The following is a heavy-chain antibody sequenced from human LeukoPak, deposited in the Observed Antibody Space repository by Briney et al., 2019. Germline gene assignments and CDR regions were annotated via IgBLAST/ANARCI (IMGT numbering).Heavy chain of an antibody. CDR2: FDSEDGET. D-gene: IGHD3-16*01. CDR3: TTGPFG. CDR1: GYTEYTLSELF. Sequence: ASVKVSCKVFGYTEYTLSELFMHWVRQAPGKGLEWMGGFDSEDGETIYAQKIQGRVTMPEDTSTDTAYMELSSLRSEDTAVYYCTTGPFGWGQGTLVTVSS. J-gene: IGHJ4*02. V-gene: IGHV1-24*01.